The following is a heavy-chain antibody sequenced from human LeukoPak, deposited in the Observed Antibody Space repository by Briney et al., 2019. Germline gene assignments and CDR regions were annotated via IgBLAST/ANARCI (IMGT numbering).Heavy chain of an antibody. CDR2: IFYSGST. D-gene: IGHD3-10*01. Sequence: SETPSLTCTVSGGSISSYYWSWIRQPPGKGLEWIGSIFYSGSTYYNPSLKSRITISVDTSKNQFSLKLTSVTAADTAVYYCGRHRLYGSRSSFFDYWGQGTLVTVSS. J-gene: IGHJ4*02. V-gene: IGHV4-59*05. CDR3: GRHRLYGSRSSFFDY. CDR1: GGSISSYY.